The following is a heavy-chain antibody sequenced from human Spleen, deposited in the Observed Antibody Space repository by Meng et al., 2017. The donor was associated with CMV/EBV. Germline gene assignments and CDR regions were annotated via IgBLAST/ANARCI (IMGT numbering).Heavy chain of an antibody. J-gene: IGHJ4*02. CDR1: SGDL. CDR2: SCHDERT. D-gene: IGHD2-21*02. CDR3: ARIERRRILKYCGSDCSTTDY. V-gene: IGHV4-4*02. Sequence: SGDLWTCDLQGPGKRLTWIGESCHDERTSSTPSLKSRVTMSVDKFKNQFSLKLGSVTAADTAVYYCARIERRRILKYCGSDCSTTDYWGQGTLVTVSS.